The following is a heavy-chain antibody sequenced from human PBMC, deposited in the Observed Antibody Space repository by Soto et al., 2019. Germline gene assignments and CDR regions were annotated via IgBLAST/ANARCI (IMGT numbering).Heavy chain of an antibody. CDR2: INPNSGGT. CDR1: GYTFTGYY. J-gene: IGHJ3*02. D-gene: IGHD3-3*01. Sequence: ASVKVSCKASGYTFTGYYMHWVRQAPGQGLEWMGWINPNSGGTNYAQKFQGRVTMTRDTSISTAYMGLSRPRSDDTAVYYCARDVTIFGVARAFDIWGQGTMVTVSS. V-gene: IGHV1-2*02. CDR3: ARDVTIFGVARAFDI.